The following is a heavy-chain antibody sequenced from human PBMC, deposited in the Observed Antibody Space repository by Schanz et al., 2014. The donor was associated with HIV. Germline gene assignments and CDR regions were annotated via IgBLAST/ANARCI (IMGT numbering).Heavy chain of an antibody. Sequence: QVQLVESGGGVVQPGRSLRLSCAASEFTFSSYGMHWVRQAPGKGLEWVAVIWYDGSNKYYADSVKGRFTISRDNSKKTLYLQMNSLRADDTAVYYCARGGGHCSDGSCYDWIDSWGQGTLVTVSS. V-gene: IGHV3-33*01. CDR2: IWYDGSNK. CDR1: EFTFSSYG. CDR3: ARGGGHCSDGSCYDWIDS. J-gene: IGHJ5*01. D-gene: IGHD2-15*01.